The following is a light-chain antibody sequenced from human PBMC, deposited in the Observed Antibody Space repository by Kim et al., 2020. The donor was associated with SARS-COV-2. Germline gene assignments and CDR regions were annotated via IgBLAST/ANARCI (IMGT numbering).Light chain of an antibody. J-gene: IGLJ3*02. V-gene: IGLV2-23*01. CDR3: CSYAGSRV. CDR2: EGS. Sequence: QSALTQPASVSGSPGQSITISCTGTSSHVGSYNLVSWYQQHPGKAPKLMIYEGSKRPSGVSNRFSGSKSGNTASLTISGLQAEDEADYYCCSYAGSRVFGGGTQLTVL. CDR1: SSHVGSYNL.